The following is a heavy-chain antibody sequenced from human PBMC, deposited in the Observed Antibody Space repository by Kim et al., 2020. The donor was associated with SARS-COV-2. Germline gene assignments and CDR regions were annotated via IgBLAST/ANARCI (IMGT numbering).Heavy chain of an antibody. CDR2: IYYSGST. V-gene: IGHV4-59*01. CDR1: GGSISGYY. J-gene: IGHJ4*02. CDR3: ARSPGYYFDY. Sequence: SETLSLTCTVSGGSISGYYWSWIRQPPGKGLEWIGYIYYSGSTNYNSSPKSRVTISVDTSKNQFSLKLRSVTAADTAVYYSARSPGYYFDYWGQGTLVTVSS. D-gene: IGHD3-10*01.